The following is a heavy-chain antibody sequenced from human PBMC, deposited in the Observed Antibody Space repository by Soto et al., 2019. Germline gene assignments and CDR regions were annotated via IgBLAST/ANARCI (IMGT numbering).Heavy chain of an antibody. CDR1: GYSFTSYW. D-gene: IGHD3-22*01. J-gene: IGHJ4*02. CDR3: ARTYYYDSSGYYYRSEFDY. CDR2: IYPGDSDT. Sequence: GESLKISCKGSGYSFTSYWIGWVRQMPGKGLEWMGIIYPGDSDTRYSPSFQGQVTISADKPISTAYLQWSSLKASDTAMYYCARTYYYDSSGYYYRSEFDYWGQGTLVTVSS. V-gene: IGHV5-51*04.